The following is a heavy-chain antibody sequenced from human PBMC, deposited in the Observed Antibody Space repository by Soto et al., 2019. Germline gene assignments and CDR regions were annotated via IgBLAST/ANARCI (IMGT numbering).Heavy chain of an antibody. CDR2: IWYDGSNK. CDR3: ARDLAARRGRWFDP. D-gene: IGHD6-6*01. Sequence: QVQLVESGGGVVQPGRSLRLSCAASGFTFSSYGMHWVRQAPGKGLEWVAVIWYDGSNKYYADSVKGRFTISRDNSKNTLYLQMNSLRAEDTAVYYCARDLAARRGRWFDPWGQGTLVTVSS. J-gene: IGHJ5*02. V-gene: IGHV3-33*01. CDR1: GFTFSSYG.